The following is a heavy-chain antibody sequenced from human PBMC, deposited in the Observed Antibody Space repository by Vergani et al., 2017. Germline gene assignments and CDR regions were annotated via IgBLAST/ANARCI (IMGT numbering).Heavy chain of an antibody. CDR2: IYPGDSDT. CDR1: GYSFATYW. J-gene: IGHJ5*02. CDR3: ARRRSENYWWFDP. D-gene: IGHD1-26*01. V-gene: IGHV5-51*01. Sequence: VQLVQSGAEVKKPGESLKISCKGSGYSFATYWIGWVRQMPGKGLEWMGIIYPGDSDTRYSPSFQGQVTISADKSISTAYLQWSSLKASDPAMYYCARRRSENYWWFDPWGHGTLVTVSS.